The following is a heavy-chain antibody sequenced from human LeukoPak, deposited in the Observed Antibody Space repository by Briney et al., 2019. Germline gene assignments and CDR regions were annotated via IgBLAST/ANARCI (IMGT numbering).Heavy chain of an antibody. D-gene: IGHD6-19*01. Sequence: ASVKVSCKSSGHTLTGYYMHWVRQAPGQGLEWMGWINPNSGGTNHAQKFQGRVSMTRDTSMSTAYMELSRLRSDDTAVYYCAQSSGWDSLKYWGQGTLVTVSS. J-gene: IGHJ4*02. V-gene: IGHV1-2*02. CDR1: GHTLTGYY. CDR3: AQSSGWDSLKY. CDR2: INPNSGGT.